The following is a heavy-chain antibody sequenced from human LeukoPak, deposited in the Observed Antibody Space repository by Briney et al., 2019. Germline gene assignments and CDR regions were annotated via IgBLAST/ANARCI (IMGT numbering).Heavy chain of an antibody. V-gene: IGHV3-53*01. CDR3: GKYDAGSGGLDP. CDR1: GFTVSSNF. D-gene: IGHD3-10*01. CDR2: IYVGDNI. J-gene: IGHJ5*02. Sequence: GGSLRLSCAASGFTVSSNFMSWVRQAPGKGLEWVSIIYVGDNIQYADSVRGRFTTSREVSKNTIYFVMKCLSAEDTAGFYCGKYDAGSGGLDPWGQGTLVTVSS.